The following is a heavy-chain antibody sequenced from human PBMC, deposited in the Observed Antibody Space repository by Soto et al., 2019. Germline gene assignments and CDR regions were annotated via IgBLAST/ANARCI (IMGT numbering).Heavy chain of an antibody. Sequence: EVQLVESGGGLVQPGGSLRLSCADSGFTFSSYAMHWVRQAPGKGLEYVSAISRNGGSTYYANSVKGRFTISRDNSKNTLYLQMGSLRAEDMAVYYCARDGLGSGSFDYWGQGTLVTVSS. CDR3: ARDGLGSGSFDY. J-gene: IGHJ4*02. D-gene: IGHD6-19*01. CDR2: ISRNGGST. V-gene: IGHV3-64*01. CDR1: GFTFSSYA.